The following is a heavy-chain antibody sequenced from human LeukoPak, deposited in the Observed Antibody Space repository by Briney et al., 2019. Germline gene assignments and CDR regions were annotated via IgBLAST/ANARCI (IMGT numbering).Heavy chain of an antibody. D-gene: IGHD3-22*01. CDR1: GGSISSYY. Sequence: SETLSLTCTVSGGSISSYYWSWIRQPPGKGLEWIGYIYYSGSTNYNPSLKSRVTISVDTSKNQFSLKLSSVTAADTAVYYCARDYYDSSGYFDWFDPWGQGTLVTVSS. V-gene: IGHV4-59*01. CDR2: IYYSGST. J-gene: IGHJ5*02. CDR3: ARDYYDSSGYFDWFDP.